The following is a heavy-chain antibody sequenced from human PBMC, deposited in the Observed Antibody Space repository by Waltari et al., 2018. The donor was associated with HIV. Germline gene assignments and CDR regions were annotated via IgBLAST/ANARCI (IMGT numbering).Heavy chain of an antibody. CDR1: GLTFSDYN. Sequence: EVPLVESGGGLVKPGGSLRLSCAVSGLTFSDYNMNWVRQAPWEVLEWVSAISRSRSYIYYADSVIGRFTISRDNSNNSVYLQMDGLRGDDTAVYYCATHYTYEDFWGQGTLVTVSS. V-gene: IGHV3-21*01. J-gene: IGHJ4*02. D-gene: IGHD5-18*01. CDR3: ATHYTYEDF. CDR2: ISRSRSYI.